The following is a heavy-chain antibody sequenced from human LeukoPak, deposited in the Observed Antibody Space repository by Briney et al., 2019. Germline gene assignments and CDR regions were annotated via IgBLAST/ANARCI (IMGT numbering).Heavy chain of an antibody. CDR3: VTLGTGDTFDP. CDR1: GFTFSSYA. J-gene: IGHJ5*02. D-gene: IGHD7-27*01. V-gene: IGHV3-64D*06. CDR2: ISSNGGST. Sequence: GGSLRLSCSASGFTFSSYATHWVRQAPGKGLEYVSAISSNGGSTYYADSVKGRFTISRDNSKNTLYLQMSSLRAEDTAVYYCVTLGTGDTFDPWGQGTLVTVSS.